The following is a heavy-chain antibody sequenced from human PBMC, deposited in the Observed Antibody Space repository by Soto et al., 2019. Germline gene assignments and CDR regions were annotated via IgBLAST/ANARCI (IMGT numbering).Heavy chain of an antibody. CDR3: AREGYCSGGSCYARTLDY. V-gene: IGHV4-34*01. CDR2: INHSGST. J-gene: IGHJ4*02. Sequence: QVQLQQWGAGLLKPSETLSLTCAVYGGSFSGYYWSWIRQPPGKGLEWIGEINHSGSTNYNPSLKSRVTISVETAKNQFSLKLRSVTAADTAVYYCAREGYCSGGSCYARTLDYWGQGTLVTVSS. CDR1: GGSFSGYY. D-gene: IGHD2-15*01.